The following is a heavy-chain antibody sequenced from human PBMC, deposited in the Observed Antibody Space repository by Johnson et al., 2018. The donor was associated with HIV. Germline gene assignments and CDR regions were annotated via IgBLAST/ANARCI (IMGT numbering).Heavy chain of an antibody. CDR3: ARPWGGSSSDAFDI. CDR2: IRYDGSNK. J-gene: IGHJ3*02. D-gene: IGHD1-26*01. V-gene: IGHV3-30*02. Sequence: QVQLVESGGGVVQPGGSLRLSCAASGFTFSSYGMHWVRQAPGKGLEWVAFIRYDGSNKYYADSVKGRFTISRDNSKNTLYLQMNSLRAEDMAVYYCARPWGGSSSDAFDIWGQGTMVTVSS. CDR1: GFTFSSYG.